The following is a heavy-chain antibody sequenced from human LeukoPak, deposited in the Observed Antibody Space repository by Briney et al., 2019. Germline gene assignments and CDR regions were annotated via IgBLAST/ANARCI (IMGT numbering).Heavy chain of an antibody. CDR1: GFTFSSYA. Sequence: PGGSLRLSCAASGFTFSSYAMSWVRQAPGKGLEWVSAISGSAIGTKYADSVKGRFTISRDNSKNTLYLQMNSLRAEDTAVYYCAKLPRIVVAPAAIHMDVWGQGTTVTVSS. D-gene: IGHD2-2*01. V-gene: IGHV3-23*01. CDR3: AKLPRIVVAPAAIHMDV. CDR2: ISGSAIGT. J-gene: IGHJ6*02.